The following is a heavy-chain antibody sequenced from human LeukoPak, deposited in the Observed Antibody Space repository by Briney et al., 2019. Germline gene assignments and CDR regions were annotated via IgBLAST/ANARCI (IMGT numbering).Heavy chain of an antibody. CDR3: AKLGYCSGGSCYRWPDP. CDR2: IGGRDGGT. CDR1: GFTFSSYA. Sequence: PGGSLRLSCAASGFTFSSYAMSWVRHAPGKGLEWVSTIGGRDGGTYYADSVKGRFTVSRDNSKDTLYLQVNSLRAEDTAVYYCAKLGYCSGGSCYRWPDPWGQGTLVTVSS. J-gene: IGHJ5*02. V-gene: IGHV3-23*01. D-gene: IGHD2-15*01.